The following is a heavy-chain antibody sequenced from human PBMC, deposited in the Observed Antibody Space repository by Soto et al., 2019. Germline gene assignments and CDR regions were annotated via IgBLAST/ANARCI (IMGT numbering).Heavy chain of an antibody. CDR2: ISYDGSNK. V-gene: IGHV3-30*18. Sequence: GGSLRLSCAASGFTFSSYGMHWVRQAPGKGLEWVAVISYDGSNKYYADSVKGRFTISRDNSKNTLYLQMNSLRAEDTAVYYCAKDGVEMATIDYYYYYYGMDVWGQGTTVTVSS. CDR3: AKDGVEMATIDYYYYYYGMDV. D-gene: IGHD5-12*01. CDR1: GFTFSSYG. J-gene: IGHJ6*02.